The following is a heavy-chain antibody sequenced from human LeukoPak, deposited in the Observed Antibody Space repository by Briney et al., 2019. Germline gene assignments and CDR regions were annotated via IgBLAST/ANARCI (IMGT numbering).Heavy chain of an antibody. Sequence: SVKVSCKASGGTFSSYAISWVRQAPGQGLEWMGGIIPIFGTANYAQKFQGRVTITADESTSTAYMELRSLRSDDTAVYYCARVHKSDYNWFDPWGQGTLVTVSS. J-gene: IGHJ5*02. V-gene: IGHV1-69*13. CDR2: IIPIFGTA. CDR1: GGTFSSYA. CDR3: ARVHKSDYNWFDP.